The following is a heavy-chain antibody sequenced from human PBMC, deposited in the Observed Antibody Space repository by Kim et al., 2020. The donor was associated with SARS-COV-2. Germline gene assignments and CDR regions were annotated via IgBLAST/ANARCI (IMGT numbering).Heavy chain of an antibody. J-gene: IGHJ5*02. V-gene: IGHV1-69*04. CDR3: ARDFEDTFGGLMEET. Sequence: SVKVSCKASGGTFSSYAISWVRQAPGQGLEWMGRIIPILGIANYAQKFQGRVTITADKSTSTAYMELSSLRSEDTAVYYWARDFEDTFGGLMEETWGQG. D-gene: IGHD3-16*01. CDR2: IIPILGIA. CDR1: GGTFSSYA.